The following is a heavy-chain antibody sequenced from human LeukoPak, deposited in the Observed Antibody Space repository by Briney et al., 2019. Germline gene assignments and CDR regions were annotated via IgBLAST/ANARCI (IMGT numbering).Heavy chain of an antibody. D-gene: IGHD3-9*01. CDR3: AKQTGYYKDFDY. V-gene: IGHV3-23*01. Sequence: GGSLRFSCTTSGFTFSSYAMSWVRQAPGKGLEWVSAISGSGGSTYYADSVKGRFTISRDNSKNTLYLQMNSLRAEDTAVYYCAKQTGYYKDFDYWGQGTLVTVSS. CDR1: GFTFSSYA. J-gene: IGHJ4*02. CDR2: ISGSGGST.